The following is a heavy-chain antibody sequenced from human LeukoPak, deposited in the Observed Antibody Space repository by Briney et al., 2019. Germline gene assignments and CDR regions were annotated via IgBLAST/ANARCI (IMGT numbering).Heavy chain of an antibody. J-gene: IGHJ4*02. V-gene: IGHV3-30*19. CDR2: IDYGGSYK. CDR1: GFTFSTYG. D-gene: IGHD2-2*01. Sequence: PGGSLRLSCAASGFTFSTYGMHWVRQAPGKGLEWVAFIDYGGSYKYYADSAKGRFTISRDNSSNTLYLQMNSLRVEDTAVYYCARTILPALDYWGQGTLVTVSS. CDR3: ARTILPALDY.